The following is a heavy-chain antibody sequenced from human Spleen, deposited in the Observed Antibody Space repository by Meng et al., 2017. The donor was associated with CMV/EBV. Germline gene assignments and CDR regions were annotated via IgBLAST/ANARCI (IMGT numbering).Heavy chain of an antibody. Sequence: FLCARSGSPRYWIGWVPRRARKELECMVLIYPGDSDPQYDPSFQGQVTISADKSISPAYLQWSSLEASDTAMSYCAGSTTAARLFDPGGQGTLVPVSS. D-gene: IGHD1-7*01. CDR3: AGSTTAARLFDP. J-gene: IGHJ5*02. CDR2: IYPGDSDP. V-gene: IGHV5-51*01. CDR1: RSGSPRYW.